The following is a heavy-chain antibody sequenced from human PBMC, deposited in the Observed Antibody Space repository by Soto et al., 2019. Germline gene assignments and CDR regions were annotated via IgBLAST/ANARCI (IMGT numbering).Heavy chain of an antibody. D-gene: IGHD3-22*01. J-gene: IGHJ1*01. Sequence: SSETLFLTCTVSGGSFTSTNYFWGWIRQPPGKGLEWIGYIYYNGNTFYSPSLKSRGTMLVDTSKTQFSLDLSSVTAADTAMYYCARLQIYDSRAAPTPIFHPWGLGAMVTVSS. V-gene: IGHV4-39*01. CDR2: IYYNGNT. CDR3: ARLQIYDSRAAPTPIFHP. CDR1: GGSFTSTNYF.